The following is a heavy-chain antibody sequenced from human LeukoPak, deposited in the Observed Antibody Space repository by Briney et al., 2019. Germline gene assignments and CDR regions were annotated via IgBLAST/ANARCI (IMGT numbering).Heavy chain of an antibody. Sequence: GGSLRLSCAATGFTFKDYGMHWVRQPPGKGLEWVSSINWNGGGADYADSVKGRFTISRDSAKNSLYLQLSSLRPEDTALYYCAKHMTATNTYSFFGLDVWGQGTTVTVSS. J-gene: IGHJ6*02. CDR1: GFTFKDYG. CDR2: INWNGGGA. V-gene: IGHV3-9*01. CDR3: AKHMTATNTYSFFGLDV. D-gene: IGHD2-8*01.